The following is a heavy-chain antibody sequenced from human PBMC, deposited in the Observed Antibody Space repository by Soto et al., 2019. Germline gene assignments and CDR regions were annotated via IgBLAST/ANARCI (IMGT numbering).Heavy chain of an antibody. J-gene: IGHJ5*02. CDR2: IWYDGSNK. CDR1: GFTFSSYG. D-gene: IGHD4-17*01. Sequence: QVQLVESGGGVVQPGRSLRLSCAASGFTFSSYGMHWVRQAPGKGLEWVAVIWYDGSNKYYADSVKGRFTISRDNSKNPLYLQMNSLRAEDTAVYYCAREWTTVTPGWFDPWGQGTLVTVSS. CDR3: AREWTTVTPGWFDP. V-gene: IGHV3-33*01.